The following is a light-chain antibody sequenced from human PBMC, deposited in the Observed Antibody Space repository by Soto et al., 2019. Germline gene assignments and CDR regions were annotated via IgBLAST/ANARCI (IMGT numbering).Light chain of an antibody. J-gene: IGLJ2*01. V-gene: IGLV6-57*04. CDR1: SGSIASNY. Sequence: NFMLTQPHSVSESPGKTVTISCTRSSGSIASNYVQWYQQRPGSAPTTVIYEDNQRPSGVPDRFSGSIDNSSNSASLTISGLKTEDEADYYCQSYDSSNPVVFGGGTKLTVL. CDR3: QSYDSSNPVV. CDR2: EDN.